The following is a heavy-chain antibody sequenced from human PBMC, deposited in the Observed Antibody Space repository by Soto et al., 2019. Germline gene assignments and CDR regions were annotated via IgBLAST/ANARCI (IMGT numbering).Heavy chain of an antibody. J-gene: IGHJ6*02. CDR2: ISPYDGIT. Sequence: XSGKVSGKASGYPFIDYGIIWVRQAPGQGLEWMGWISPYDGITAYSQNLQGRVTVTADTFTSTVYMELRSLRSDDSAVYYCARGCGETRFLCTPYPIYYYGMDVWGQGTTVTVSS. CDR1: GYPFIDYG. V-gene: IGHV1-18*01. D-gene: IGHD1-1*01. CDR3: ARGCGETRFLCTPYPIYYYGMDV.